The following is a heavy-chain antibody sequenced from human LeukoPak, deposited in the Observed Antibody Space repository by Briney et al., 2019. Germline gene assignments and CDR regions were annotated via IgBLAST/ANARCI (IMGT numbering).Heavy chain of an antibody. CDR3: AKPFAYSSSWYYFDF. Sequence: GRSLRLSCGAFGFTFSSYGMHWVRQAPGKGLKGLAGISYDGSNKYYADSVKVRFTISRDNSKNTLYLQMNSQRAEDTAVYFCAKPFAYSSSWYYFDFWGQGTLVTVSS. V-gene: IGHV3-30*18. CDR2: ISYDGSNK. D-gene: IGHD6-13*01. J-gene: IGHJ4*02. CDR1: GFTFSSYG.